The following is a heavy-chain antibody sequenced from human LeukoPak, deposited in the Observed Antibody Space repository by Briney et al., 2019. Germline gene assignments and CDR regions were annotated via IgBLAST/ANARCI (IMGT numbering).Heavy chain of an antibody. CDR1: GYTLTELS. Sequence: ASVKVSCKVSGYTLTELSMHRVRQAPGKGLEWMGGFDPEDGETIYAQKFRGRVTMTEDTSTDTAYMELSSLRSEDTAVYYCATPGDTAMVRPLDYWGQGTLVTVSS. J-gene: IGHJ4*02. CDR3: ATPGDTAMVRPLDY. D-gene: IGHD5-18*01. V-gene: IGHV1-24*01. CDR2: FDPEDGET.